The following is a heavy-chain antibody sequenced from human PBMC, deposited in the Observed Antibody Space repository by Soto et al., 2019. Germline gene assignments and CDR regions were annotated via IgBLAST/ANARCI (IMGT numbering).Heavy chain of an antibody. CDR2: IYHIGST. Sequence: SETLSLTCAVSGGSISSSNWWSWVRQPPGKGLEWIGEIYHIGSTNYNPSPKSRVTISVDKSKNQFSLKLSSVTAADTAVYYCARGGGLGIVYFDYWGQGTLVTVSS. D-gene: IGHD7-27*01. CDR3: ARGGGLGIVYFDY. CDR1: GGSISSSNW. V-gene: IGHV4-4*02. J-gene: IGHJ4*02.